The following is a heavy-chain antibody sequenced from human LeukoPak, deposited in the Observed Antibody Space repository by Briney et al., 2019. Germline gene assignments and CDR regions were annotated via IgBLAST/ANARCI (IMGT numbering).Heavy chain of an antibody. J-gene: IGHJ1*01. D-gene: IGHD6-13*01. CDR3: AREIRQQLPAFQH. CDR1: GYTFTSYG. V-gene: IGHV7-4-1*02. CDR2: INTNTGNP. Sequence: ASVKVSCKASGYTFTSYGISWVRQAPGQGLEWMGWINTNTGNPTYAQGFTGRFVFSLDTSVSTAYLQISSLKAEDTAVYYCAREIRQQLPAFQHWGQGTLVTVSS.